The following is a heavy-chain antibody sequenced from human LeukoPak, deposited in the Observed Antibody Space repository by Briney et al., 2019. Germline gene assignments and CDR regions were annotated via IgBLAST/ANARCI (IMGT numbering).Heavy chain of an antibody. CDR2: IYYSGST. D-gene: IGHD5-12*01. V-gene: IGHV4-31*03. Sequence: PSQTLSLTCTVSGGSISSGGYYWSWIRQHPGKGLEWIGYIYYSGSTYYNPSLKSRVTISVDTSKNQLSLKLSSVTAADTAVYYCARVVATVTPAPNWFDPWGQGTLVTVSS. CDR3: ARVVATVTPAPNWFDP. J-gene: IGHJ5*02. CDR1: GGSISSGGYY.